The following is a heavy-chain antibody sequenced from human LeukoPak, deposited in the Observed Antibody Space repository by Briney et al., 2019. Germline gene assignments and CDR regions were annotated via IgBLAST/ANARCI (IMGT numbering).Heavy chain of an antibody. CDR1: GFTFSSYS. Sequence: GGSLRLSCAASGFTFSSYSMNWVRQAPGKGLEWVSSISSSSSYIYYADSVKGRFTISRDNAKNSLYLQMNSLRAEDTAVYYCARVPNRHYYYGMDVWGQGTTVTVSS. V-gene: IGHV3-21*01. CDR3: ARVPNRHYYYGMDV. CDR2: ISSSSSYI. J-gene: IGHJ6*02.